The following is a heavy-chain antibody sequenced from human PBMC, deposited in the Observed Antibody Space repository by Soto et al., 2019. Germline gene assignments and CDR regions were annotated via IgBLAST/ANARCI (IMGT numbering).Heavy chain of an antibody. V-gene: IGHV3-23*01. J-gene: IGHJ5*02. D-gene: IGHD4-4*01. Sequence: GGSLRLSCAASGFTFSSYAMSWVRQAPGKGLEWVSAITGSGGSTYYADSVKGRFTISRDNSKNTLYLQMNSLRAEDTAVYYCAKGTSRTTTVSWFDPWGQGTLVTVSS. CDR2: ITGSGGST. CDR1: GFTFSSYA. CDR3: AKGTSRTTTVSWFDP.